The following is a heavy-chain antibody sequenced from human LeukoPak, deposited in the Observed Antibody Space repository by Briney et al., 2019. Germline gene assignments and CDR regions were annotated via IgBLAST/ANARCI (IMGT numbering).Heavy chain of an antibody. Sequence: PSETLSLTCTVSGGSIRGYYWSWIRQPPGKGLEWTGYIYYSGSTNYNPSLKSRVAISVDTSKNQFSLKLSSVTAADTAVYYCASYSSSLEYFHPWGQGTLVTVSS. CDR2: IYYSGST. D-gene: IGHD6-13*01. CDR3: ASYSSSLEYFHP. J-gene: IGHJ1*01. V-gene: IGHV4-59*01. CDR1: GGSIRGYY.